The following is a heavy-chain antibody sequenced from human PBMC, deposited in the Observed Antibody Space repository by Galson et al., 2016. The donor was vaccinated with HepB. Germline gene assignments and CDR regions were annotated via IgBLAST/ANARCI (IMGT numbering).Heavy chain of an antibody. CDR2: MNPNTGNT. J-gene: IGHJ6*02. D-gene: IGHD2-21*01. CDR3: ARGVETYCFGTACLDKYGLDV. CDR1: GYTFTSYD. Sequence: SVKVSCKASGYTFTSYDIKWVRQATGQGFEWMGWMNPNTGNTGYAQKFQGRVTMTRDTSTSTAFMGLNSLTSEDTAIYYCARGVETYCFGTACLDKYGLDVWGQGTTVIVSS. V-gene: IGHV1-8*01.